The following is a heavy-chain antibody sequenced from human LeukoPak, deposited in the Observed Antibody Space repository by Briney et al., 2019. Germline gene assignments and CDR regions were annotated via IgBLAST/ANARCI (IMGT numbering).Heavy chain of an antibody. J-gene: IGHJ4*02. D-gene: IGHD3-16*01. CDR2: IYYSGGT. Sequence: PSETLSLTCTVSGGSISSYYWSWIRQPPGKELEWIGYIYYSGGTNYSPSLKSRVTISVDTSKNQFSLKLSSVTAADTAVYYCARYGLIRGFEYWGQGTLVTVSS. V-gene: IGHV4-59*01. CDR1: GGSISSYY. CDR3: ARYGLIRGFEY.